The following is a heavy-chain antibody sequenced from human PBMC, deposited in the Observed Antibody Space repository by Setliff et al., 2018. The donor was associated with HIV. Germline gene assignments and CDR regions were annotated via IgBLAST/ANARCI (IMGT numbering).Heavy chain of an antibody. CDR1: GASIRGHY. CDR2: IYYSGNT. J-gene: IGHJ3*02. V-gene: IGHV4-59*08. CDR3: ARSLVPSGYYYGRHAFDI. Sequence: LSLTCSVSGASIRGHYWSWIRQSPGKGLEWIGNIYYSGNTNYNPSFKSRVTISVDTSKNQFSLRANSVTAADTAVYYCARSLVPSGYYYGRHAFDIWGQGTKVTVSS. D-gene: IGHD3-22*01.